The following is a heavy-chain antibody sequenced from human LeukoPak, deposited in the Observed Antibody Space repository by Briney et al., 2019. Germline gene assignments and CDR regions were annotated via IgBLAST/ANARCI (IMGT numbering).Heavy chain of an antibody. V-gene: IGHV3-7*01. CDR2: IKNDGTEK. D-gene: IGHD6-13*01. Sequence: GGSLRLSCAASRFTFSTYWMSWVRQPPGRGLEWVANIKNDGTEKYYVDSVKGRFTISRDNAKNSLYLQMNSLRAEDTAVYYCARLGTAEGTLEDYWGQGTLVTVSS. J-gene: IGHJ4*02. CDR1: RFTFSTYW. CDR3: ARLGTAEGTLEDY.